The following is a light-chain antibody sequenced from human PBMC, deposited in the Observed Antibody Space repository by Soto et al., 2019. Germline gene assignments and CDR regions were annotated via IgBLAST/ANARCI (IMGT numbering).Light chain of an antibody. CDR3: SSYASSSNV. V-gene: IGLV2-8*01. CDR1: ISDVGGYNY. J-gene: IGLJ1*01. CDR2: EVN. Sequence: QSLLRQPASASGSPLQSFGISCTGTISDVGGYNYVSWYQQHPGKAPKLMIYEVNKRPSGVPDRFSGSKSGNTASLTVSGLQAEDEADYYCSSYASSSNVFGTGTKVTVL.